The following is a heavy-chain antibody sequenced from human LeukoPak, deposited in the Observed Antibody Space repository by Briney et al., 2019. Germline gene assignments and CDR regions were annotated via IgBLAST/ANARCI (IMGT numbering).Heavy chain of an antibody. CDR3: AREADSSGWYGDAFDI. CDR1: GGSISSYY. J-gene: IGHJ3*02. D-gene: IGHD6-19*01. V-gene: IGHV4-59*01. CDR2: IYYSGST. Sequence: PSETLSLTCTVSGGSISSYYWSWIRQPPGKGLEWIGYIYYSGSTNYNPSLKIRVTISVDTSKNQFSLKLSSVTAADTAVYYCAREADSSGWYGDAFDIWGQGTMVTVSS.